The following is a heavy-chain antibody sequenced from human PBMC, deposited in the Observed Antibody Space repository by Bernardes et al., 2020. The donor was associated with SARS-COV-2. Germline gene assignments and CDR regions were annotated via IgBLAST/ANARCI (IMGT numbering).Heavy chain of an antibody. CDR3: AKGRIAVAGMFGGHIPPDY. J-gene: IGHJ4*02. Sequence: GGSLRLSCAASGFTFDDYAMHWVRQAPGKGLEWVSGISWNSGSIGYADSVKGRFTISRDNAKNSLYLQMNSLRAEDTALYYCAKGRIAVAGMFGGHIPPDYWGQGTLVTVSS. CDR2: ISWNSGSI. CDR1: GFTFDDYA. V-gene: IGHV3-9*01. D-gene: IGHD6-19*01.